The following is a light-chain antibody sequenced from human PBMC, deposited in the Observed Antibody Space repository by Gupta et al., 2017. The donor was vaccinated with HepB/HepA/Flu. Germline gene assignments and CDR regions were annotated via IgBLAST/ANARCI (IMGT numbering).Light chain of an antibody. V-gene: IGLV2-18*02. J-gene: IGLJ1*01. Sequence: QSALTQPRSVFGSTGQSVTISCTGTSSDVGRYTRVSWYQQPPDPAPKLMIYEVSNRPSGVPDRFSGSKSGNTASLTIAGLQAEDEADYYCCSYAGTFYVFGTGTTVTVL. CDR2: EVS. CDR3: CSYAGTFYV. CDR1: SSDVGRYTR.